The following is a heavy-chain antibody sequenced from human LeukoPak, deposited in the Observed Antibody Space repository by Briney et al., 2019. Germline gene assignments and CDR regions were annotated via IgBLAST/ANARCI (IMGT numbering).Heavy chain of an antibody. J-gene: IGHJ4*02. Sequence: PGGSLRLSCAASGFTVSSNYMSWVRQAPGKGLEWVSVIYSGGSTYYADSVKGRFTISRDNSKNTLYLQMNSLRAEDTAVYYCARGGKVITMIVGPHFDYWGQGTLVTVSS. CDR3: ARGGKVITMIVGPHFDY. CDR1: GFTVSSNY. CDR2: IYSGGST. D-gene: IGHD3-22*01. V-gene: IGHV3-66*01.